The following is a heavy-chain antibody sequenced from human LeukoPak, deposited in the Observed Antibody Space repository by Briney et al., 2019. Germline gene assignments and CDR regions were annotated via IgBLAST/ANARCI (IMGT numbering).Heavy chain of an antibody. CDR3: AKSPRSSWYPGYFDY. J-gene: IGHJ4*02. CDR1: GFTFSNYA. D-gene: IGHD6-13*01. Sequence: GGSLRLSCAASGFTFSNYAMSWVRQTPGKGLEWVSPISGSGGSTYYVDSVKGRFTISRDSSKNTVYLQMNSLRAEETAVYYCAKSPRSSWYPGYFDYWGQGTLVTVSS. V-gene: IGHV3-23*01. CDR2: ISGSGGST.